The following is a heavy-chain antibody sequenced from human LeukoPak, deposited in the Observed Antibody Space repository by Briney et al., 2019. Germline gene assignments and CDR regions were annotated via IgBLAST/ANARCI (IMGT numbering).Heavy chain of an antibody. CDR2: FTNKRDGP. CDR3: AKLSSKSGANDAFDI. V-gene: IGHV3-23*01. D-gene: IGHD4/OR15-4a*01. CDR1: GFTFSNYA. J-gene: IGHJ3*02. Sequence: GGSLRLSCAPSGFTFSNYAMSWVRQAPGKGLEWVSTFTNKRDGPYYIDSVKGRFTISRDNSKNTLYLQMNSLRAEDTAVYYCAKLSSKSGANDAFDIWGQGTMVTVSS.